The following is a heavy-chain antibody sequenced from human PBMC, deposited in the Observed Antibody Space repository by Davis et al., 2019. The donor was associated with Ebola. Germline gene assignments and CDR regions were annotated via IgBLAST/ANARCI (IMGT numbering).Heavy chain of an antibody. J-gene: IGHJ4*02. CDR3: ARDMSSGWSYYFDY. D-gene: IGHD6-19*01. CDR1: GYTFTGYY. CDR2: INPNSGGT. Sequence: ASVKVSCKASGYTFTGYYMHWVRQAPGQGLEWMGRINPNSGGTNYAQKFQGRVTMTRDTSTSTVYMELSSLRSEDTAVYYCARDMSSGWSYYFDYWGQGTLVTVSS. V-gene: IGHV1-2*06.